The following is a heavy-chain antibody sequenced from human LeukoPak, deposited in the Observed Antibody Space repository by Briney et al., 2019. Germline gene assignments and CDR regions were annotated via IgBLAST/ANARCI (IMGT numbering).Heavy chain of an antibody. CDR3: ARGQGTVTTH. D-gene: IGHD4-17*01. CDR2: INHSGSA. J-gene: IGHJ4*02. Sequence: PSETLSLTCAVSGGSFSGYYWTWIRQPSGKGLEWIGEINHSGSANYNPSLKSRVTISLDTSKNQFSLKLSSVTAADTAVYYCARGQGTVTTHWGQGTLVTVSS. V-gene: IGHV4-34*01. CDR1: GGSFSGYY.